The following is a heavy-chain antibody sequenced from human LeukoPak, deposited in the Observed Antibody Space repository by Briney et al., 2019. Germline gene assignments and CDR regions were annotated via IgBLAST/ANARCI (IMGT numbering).Heavy chain of an antibody. D-gene: IGHD4-23*01. CDR1: GFMFHDYA. Sequence: GGSLRLSCAAPGFMFHDYAIHWVRQAPGKGLEWVSLISGDGGSTFYADSVKGRFTISRDNSKNTLYLQMNRLRAGDTAVYYCAKGARGVTPVYYSDYWGQGILVTVSS. V-gene: IGHV3-43*02. CDR2: ISGDGGST. J-gene: IGHJ4*02. CDR3: AKGARGVTPVYYSDY.